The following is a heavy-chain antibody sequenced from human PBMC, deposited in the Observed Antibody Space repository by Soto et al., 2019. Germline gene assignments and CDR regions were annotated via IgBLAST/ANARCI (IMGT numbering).Heavy chain of an antibody. J-gene: IGHJ3*02. CDR2: MNPNSVNT. CDR3: ARYPYTSYCSDGSCSYDAFDI. V-gene: IGHV1-8*01. Sequence: QVQMVQSGAEVKKPGASVKVSCRASGYSFTSYDVNWVRQATGQGLEWMGWMNPNSVNTTFAQKSQGRVTMTRDTPISTAYMELSGLRSEDTAVYYCARYPYTSYCSDGSCSYDAFDIWGQGTVVTVSS. D-gene: IGHD2-15*01. CDR1: GYSFTSYD.